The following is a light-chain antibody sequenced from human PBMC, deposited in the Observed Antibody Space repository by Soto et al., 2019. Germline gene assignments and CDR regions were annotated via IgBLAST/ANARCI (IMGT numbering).Light chain of an antibody. CDR2: DVS. V-gene: IGLV2-14*01. J-gene: IGLJ1*01. CDR1: SSDGGGYNY. Sequence: QSVLTQPASVSGSPGQSITISCTGTSSDGGGYNYVSWYQQHPGKAPKLMIYDVSNRPSGVSNRFSGSKSGNTASLTISGLQAEDEADYYCSSYTSSSTPGVFGTGTKLTVL. CDR3: SSYTSSSTPGV.